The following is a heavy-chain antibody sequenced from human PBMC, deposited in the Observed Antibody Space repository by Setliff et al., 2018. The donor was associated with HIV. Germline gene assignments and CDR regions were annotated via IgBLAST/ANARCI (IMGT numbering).Heavy chain of an antibody. CDR3: ATDPGYNSGWKEGLLDY. CDR1: VYTLTELS. V-gene: IGHV1-24*01. CDR2: FDPEDGET. J-gene: IGHJ4*02. D-gene: IGHD6-19*01. Sequence: ASVKVSCKISVYTLTELSIHWVRQAPGKGLEWMANFDPEDGETFYAQKFQRRLTMTADTSTETAYMELSSLRSDDTAMYYCATDPGYNSGWKEGLLDYWGQGAVVTVSS.